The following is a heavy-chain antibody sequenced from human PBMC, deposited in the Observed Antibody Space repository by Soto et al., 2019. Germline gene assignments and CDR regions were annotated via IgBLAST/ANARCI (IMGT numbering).Heavy chain of an antibody. D-gene: IGHD4-17*01. CDR1: GYTFTSYY. Sequence: GASVKVSCKASGYTFTSYYMHWVRQAPGQGLEWMGIINPSGGSTSYAQKFQGRVTMTRDTSTSTVYMELSSLRSEDTAVYYCAREGRTTVPSYYFDYWGQGTLVTVSS. CDR3: AREGRTTVPSYYFDY. J-gene: IGHJ4*02. CDR2: INPSGGST. V-gene: IGHV1-46*01.